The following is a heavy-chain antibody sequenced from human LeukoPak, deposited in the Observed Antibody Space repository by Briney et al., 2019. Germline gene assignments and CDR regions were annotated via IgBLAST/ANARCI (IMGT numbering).Heavy chain of an antibody. Sequence: SETLSLTCTVSGGSISSYYWSWIRQPPGKGLEWIGYIYYSGSTNYNPSLKSRVTISVDTSKNQFSLKLSSVTAADTAVYYCARHPVPAAMLNWFDPWGQGTLVTVSS. CDR2: IYYSGST. J-gene: IGHJ5*02. V-gene: IGHV4-59*01. CDR1: GGSISSYY. CDR3: ARHPVPAAMLNWFDP. D-gene: IGHD2-2*01.